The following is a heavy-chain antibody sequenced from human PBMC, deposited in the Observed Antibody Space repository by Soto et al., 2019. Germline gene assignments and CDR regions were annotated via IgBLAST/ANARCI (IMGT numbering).Heavy chain of an antibody. CDR1: GFTVSSNY. CDR3: AREVLRQSDYIWGSYHDAFDI. CDR2: IYSGGST. D-gene: IGHD3-16*02. Sequence: EVQLVESGGGLVQPGGSLRLSCAASGFTVSSNYMSWVRQAPGKGLEWVSVIYSGGSTYYADSVKGRFTISRDNSKNTLYLQMNSLRAEDTAVYYCAREVLRQSDYIWGSYHDAFDIWGQGTMVTVSS. J-gene: IGHJ3*02. V-gene: IGHV3-66*01.